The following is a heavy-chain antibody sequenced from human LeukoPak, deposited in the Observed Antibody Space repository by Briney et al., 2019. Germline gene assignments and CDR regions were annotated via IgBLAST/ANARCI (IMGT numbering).Heavy chain of an antibody. Sequence: GGSLRLSCAVSGFTFSSYWMHWVRQAPGKGLVWVSRINSDGSSTSYADSVKGRFTISRDNAKNTLYLQMNSLRAEDTAVYYCARGRPAFAFDIWGQGTMVTVSS. CDR3: ARGRPAFAFDI. D-gene: IGHD3-10*01. CDR1: GFTFSSYW. J-gene: IGHJ3*02. V-gene: IGHV3-74*01. CDR2: INSDGSST.